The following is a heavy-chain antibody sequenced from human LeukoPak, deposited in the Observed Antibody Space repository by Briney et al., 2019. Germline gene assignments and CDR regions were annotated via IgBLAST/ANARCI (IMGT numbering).Heavy chain of an antibody. J-gene: IGHJ4*02. CDR3: ATQRGSYLWGTDFDY. CDR1: GYTFTGYY. V-gene: IGHV1-2*02. D-gene: IGHD3-16*01. CDR2: INPNSGDT. Sequence: GASVKVSCKASGYTFTGYYMHWVRQAPGHGREWMGWINPNSGDTKYAQKFQGRVTMTRDTSISTAYMELSRLRSDGTAVYYCATQRGSYLWGTDFDYWGQGTLVTVSS.